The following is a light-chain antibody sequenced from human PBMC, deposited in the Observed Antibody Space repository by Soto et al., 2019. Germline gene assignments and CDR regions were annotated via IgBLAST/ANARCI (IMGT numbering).Light chain of an antibody. Sequence: EIVMTQSPGTLSVSPGERATLSCRASQSVSSSYLAWYQQKPGQAPRLPIYGASSRATGIPDRFSGSGSGTDFTLTISRLEPEDFAVYYCQQYENSPKTFGQGTRLEIK. V-gene: IGKV3-20*01. J-gene: IGKJ5*01. CDR2: GAS. CDR1: QSVSSSY. CDR3: QQYENSPKT.